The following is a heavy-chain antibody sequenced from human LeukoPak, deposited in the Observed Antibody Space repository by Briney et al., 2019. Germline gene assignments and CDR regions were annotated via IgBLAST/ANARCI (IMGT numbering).Heavy chain of an antibody. D-gene: IGHD3-9*01. V-gene: IGHV3-30*18. Sequence: PGGSLRLSCAASGSTFSSYGMHWVRQAPGKGLEWVAVISYDGSNKYYADSVKGRFTISRDNSKNTLYLQMNSLRAEDTAVYYCAKEGSPRPLLRYFDWLPPGGWYFDLWGRGTLVTVSS. CDR3: AKEGSPRPLLRYFDWLPPGGWYFDL. CDR2: ISYDGSNK. CDR1: GSTFSSYG. J-gene: IGHJ2*01.